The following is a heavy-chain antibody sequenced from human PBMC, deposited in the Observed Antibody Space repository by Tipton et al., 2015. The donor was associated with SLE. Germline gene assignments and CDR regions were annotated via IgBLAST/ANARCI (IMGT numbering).Heavy chain of an antibody. V-gene: IGHV3-48*03. CDR2: ISSSGSLI. CDR3: AREQLGIGNWYFDI. Sequence: GSLRLSCAASGFTLRNYELNWVRQAPGKGLEWVSYISSSGSLIYYADSVKGRFTISRDNARNSLYLQMSSLRAEDTAVYYCAREQLGIGNWYFDIWGRGTLVTVSS. D-gene: IGHD7-27*01. CDR1: GFTLRNYE. J-gene: IGHJ2*01.